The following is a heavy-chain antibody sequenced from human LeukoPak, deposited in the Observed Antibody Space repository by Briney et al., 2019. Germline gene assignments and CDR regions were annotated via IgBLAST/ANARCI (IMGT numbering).Heavy chain of an antibody. Sequence: GGSLRLSCAASGFTFDDYAMHWVRQAPGKGLEWVSGISWNSGSIGYADSVKGRFTISRDNAKNSLYLQMNSLRAEDTALYYCAKDIRMATSSAGYYYGMDVWGQGTTVTVSS. D-gene: IGHD5-24*01. CDR2: ISWNSGSI. CDR1: GFTFDDYA. J-gene: IGHJ6*02. V-gene: IGHV3-9*01. CDR3: AKDIRMATSSAGYYYGMDV.